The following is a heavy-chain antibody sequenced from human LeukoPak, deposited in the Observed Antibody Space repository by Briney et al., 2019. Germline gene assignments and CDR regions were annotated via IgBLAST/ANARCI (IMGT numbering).Heavy chain of an antibody. D-gene: IGHD3-22*01. Sequence: SQTLSLTCAVSGGSISSGGYSWSWIRQPPGKGLEWIGYIYYSGSTYYNPSLKSRVTISVDTSKNQFSLKLSSVTAVDTAVYYCARYDSSGYYPTGAAFDIWGQGTMVTVSS. J-gene: IGHJ3*02. CDR2: IYYSGST. V-gene: IGHV4-30-4*07. CDR1: GGSISSGGYS. CDR3: ARYDSSGYYPTGAAFDI.